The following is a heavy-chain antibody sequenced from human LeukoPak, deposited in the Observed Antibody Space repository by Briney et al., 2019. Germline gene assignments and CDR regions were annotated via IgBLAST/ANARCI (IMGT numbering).Heavy chain of an antibody. CDR1: GFTFSSYS. Sequence: GGSLRLSCAASGFTFSSYSMNWVRQAPGKGLEWVSDISSSSSTIYYADSVKGQFTIPRDNAKNSLYLQMNSLRAEDTAVYYCARDRRYSYGTDYWGQGTLVTVSS. V-gene: IGHV3-48*01. CDR3: ARDRRYSYGTDY. CDR2: ISSSSSTI. D-gene: IGHD5-18*01. J-gene: IGHJ4*02.